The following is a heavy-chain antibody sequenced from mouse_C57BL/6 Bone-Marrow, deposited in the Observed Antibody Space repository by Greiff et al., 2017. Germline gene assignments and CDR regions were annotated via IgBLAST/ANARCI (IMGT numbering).Heavy chain of an antibody. CDR2: IYPRRGNT. CDR3: ARSGQGYFDV. V-gene: IGHV1-81*01. CDR1: GYTFTSYG. Sequence: QVQLQQSGAELARPGASVKLSCKASGYTFTSYGISWVKQRTGQGLEWIGEIYPRRGNTYYNEKFKGKATLTADKSSSTAYMELRSLTSEDSAVYFCARSGQGYFDVWGTGTTVTVSS. J-gene: IGHJ1*03.